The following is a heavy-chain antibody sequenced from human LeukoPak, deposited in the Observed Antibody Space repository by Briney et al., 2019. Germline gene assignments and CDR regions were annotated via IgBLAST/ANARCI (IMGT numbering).Heavy chain of an antibody. Sequence: GESLKISCKGSGYSFTSYWIGWVRQMPGKGLEWMGIIYPGDPDTRYSPSFQGQVTISADKSISTAYLQWSSLKASDTAMYYCARHKSGGSYYTALRVAFDIWGQGTMVTVSS. D-gene: IGHD1-26*01. CDR3: ARHKSGGSYYTALRVAFDI. CDR1: GYSFTSYW. V-gene: IGHV5-51*01. CDR2: IYPGDPDT. J-gene: IGHJ3*02.